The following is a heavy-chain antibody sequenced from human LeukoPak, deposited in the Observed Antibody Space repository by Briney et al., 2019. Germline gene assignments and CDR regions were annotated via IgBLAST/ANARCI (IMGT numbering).Heavy chain of an antibody. CDR3: AKSSSSLAVWVDAFDI. Sequence: GGSLRLSCAASGFTFSSYGMHWVRQAPGKGLEWVAVISYDGSNKYYADSVKGRFTISRDNSKNTLYLQMNSLRAEDTAVYYCAKSSSSLAVWVDAFDIWGQGTMVTVSS. J-gene: IGHJ3*02. CDR1: GFTFSSYG. CDR2: ISYDGSNK. V-gene: IGHV3-30*18. D-gene: IGHD6-13*01.